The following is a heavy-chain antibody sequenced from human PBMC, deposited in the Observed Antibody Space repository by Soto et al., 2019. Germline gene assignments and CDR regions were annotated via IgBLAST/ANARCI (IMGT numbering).Heavy chain of an antibody. D-gene: IGHD4-17*01. V-gene: IGHV4-39*01. CDR1: GGCISSSSYY. CDR2: IYYSGST. CDR3: ARLMVTTNLYYYYGMDV. J-gene: IGHJ6*02. Sequence: SGALALTCAVCGGCISSSSYYWGWIRQPPGKGLEWIGSIYYSGSTYYNPSLKSRVTISVDTSKNQFSLKLSSVTAADTAVYYCARLMVTTNLYYYYGMDVWGQGTTVTVSS.